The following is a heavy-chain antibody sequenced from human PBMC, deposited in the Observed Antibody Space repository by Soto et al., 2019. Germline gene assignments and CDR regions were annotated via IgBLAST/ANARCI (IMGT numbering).Heavy chain of an antibody. Sequence: SGGSLRLSCAASAFTLSAYDMHWVRQPNGKGLEWVSALGAADDPYYLGSVKGRFTISRENVKNSLYLQMNNLRAGDTAVYYCARAYSGRLPRRADYYYAMDVWGQGTTVTVSS. CDR2: LGAADDP. V-gene: IGHV3-13*05. CDR1: AFTLSAYD. D-gene: IGHD2-15*01. CDR3: ARAYSGRLPRRADYYYAMDV. J-gene: IGHJ6*02.